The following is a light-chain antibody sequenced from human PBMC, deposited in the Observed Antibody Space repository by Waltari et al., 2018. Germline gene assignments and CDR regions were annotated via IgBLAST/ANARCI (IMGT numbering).Light chain of an antibody. CDR1: SSNIGAGSD. Sequence: QSVLPQPPSVSGAPGQRVTLSCTGSSSNIGAGSDVHRYQQLPGPAPKLLIYGNSNRPSGVPDRFSGSKSGTSASLAITGLQAEDEADYYCQSYDSSLSGYVFGTGTKVTVL. CDR2: GNS. CDR3: QSYDSSLSGYV. J-gene: IGLJ1*01. V-gene: IGLV1-40*01.